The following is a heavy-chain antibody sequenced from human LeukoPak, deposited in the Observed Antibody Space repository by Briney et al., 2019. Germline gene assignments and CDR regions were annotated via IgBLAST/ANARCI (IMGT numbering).Heavy chain of an antibody. Sequence: IYRSGGTYFADSVRGRFTISRDDSKNTVSLQMNSLRAEDTAVYYCTRTIPPAHWGQGTLVTVSS. V-gene: IGHV3-53*01. CDR2: IYRSGGT. D-gene: IGHD5-24*01. J-gene: IGHJ1*01. CDR3: TRTIPPAH.